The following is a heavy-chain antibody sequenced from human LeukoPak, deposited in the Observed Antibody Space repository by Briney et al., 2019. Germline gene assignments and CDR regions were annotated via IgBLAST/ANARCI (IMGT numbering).Heavy chain of an antibody. CDR1: GFTFSGSA. CDR3: TSPTDPYYYYGMDV. Sequence: GGSLKLSCAASGFTFSGSAMRWVRQASGKGLEWVGRIRSKANSYATAYAASVKGRFTISRDDSKNTAYLHMNSLKTEDTAVYYCTSPTDPYYYYGMDVWGQGTTVTVSS. CDR2: IRSKANSYAT. V-gene: IGHV3-73*01. J-gene: IGHJ6*02.